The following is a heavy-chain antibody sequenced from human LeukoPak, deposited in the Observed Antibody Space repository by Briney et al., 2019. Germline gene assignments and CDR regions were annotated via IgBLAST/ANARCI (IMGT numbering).Heavy chain of an antibody. CDR3: ARILRYPNYYYGMDV. V-gene: IGHV3-33*01. Sequence: GGSLRLSCAASGFTFSSYGMHWVRQAPGKGLEWVAVIWYDGSDKYYADSVKGRFTISRDNSKNTLYLQMNSLRAEDTAVYYCARILRYPNYYYGMDVWGQGTTVTVSS. J-gene: IGHJ6*02. CDR1: GFTFSSYG. D-gene: IGHD3-10*02. CDR2: IWYDGSDK.